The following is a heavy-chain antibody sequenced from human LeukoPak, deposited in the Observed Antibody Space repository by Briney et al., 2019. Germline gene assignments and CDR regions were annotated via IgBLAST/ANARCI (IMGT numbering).Heavy chain of an antibody. CDR2: ISSSSSTI. CDR1: GFTFSSYS. CDR3: AREWESWYSSSFYYYYGMDV. J-gene: IGHJ6*02. V-gene: IGHV3-48*01. D-gene: IGHD6-13*01. Sequence: GVSLRLSCAASGFTFSSYSMNWVRQAPGKGLEWVSYISSSSSTIYYADSVKGRFTISRDNAKNSLYLQMNSLRAEDTAVYYCAREWESWYSSSFYYYYGMDVWGQGTTVTVSS.